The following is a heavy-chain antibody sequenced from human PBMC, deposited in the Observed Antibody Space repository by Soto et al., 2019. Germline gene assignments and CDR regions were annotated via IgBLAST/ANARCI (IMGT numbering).Heavy chain of an antibody. V-gene: IGHV1-8*01. CDR2: MNPNSGNT. J-gene: IGHJ6*02. Sequence: GASVKVSCKASGYTFTSYDINWVRQATGQGLEWMGWMNPNSGNTGYAQKFQGRVTMTRNTSISTAYMELSSLRSEDTAVYYCARVSGLIATYYSYYGMDVWGQGTTVTVSS. CDR1: GYTFTSYD. D-gene: IGHD3-16*01. CDR3: ARVSGLIATYYSYYGMDV.